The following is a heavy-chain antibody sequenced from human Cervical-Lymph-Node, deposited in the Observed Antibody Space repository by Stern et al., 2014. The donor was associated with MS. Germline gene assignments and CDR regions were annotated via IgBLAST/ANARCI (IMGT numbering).Heavy chain of an antibody. J-gene: IGHJ4*02. Sequence: QVQLQESGPGLVKPSETLSLSCTASGGSISSYSWSWIRQPPGKGLEWIGYIYYSGNTNYNPSLKSRVTISVDTSKNQFSLKLSSVTAADTAVYYCARGIQLWSELDYWGQGTLVTVSS. V-gene: IGHV4-59*01. CDR3: ARGIQLWSELDY. CDR1: GGSISSYS. D-gene: IGHD5-18*01. CDR2: IYYSGNT.